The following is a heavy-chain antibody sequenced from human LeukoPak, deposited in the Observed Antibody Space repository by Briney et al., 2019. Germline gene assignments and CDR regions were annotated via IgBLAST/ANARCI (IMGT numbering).Heavy chain of an antibody. CDR3: ARDRAGSIVVAFDP. CDR2: IYTSEST. Sequence: PSETLSLTCTVSGGSISSYYWSWIRQPASQALDRNGRIYTSESTNYNPSIKSRVTMSIHTSKNQFSLKLSSVPAADAAVYYCARDRAGSIVVAFDPWGQGTLVTVSS. CDR1: GGSISSYY. J-gene: IGHJ5*02. D-gene: IGHD2-15*01. V-gene: IGHV4-4*07.